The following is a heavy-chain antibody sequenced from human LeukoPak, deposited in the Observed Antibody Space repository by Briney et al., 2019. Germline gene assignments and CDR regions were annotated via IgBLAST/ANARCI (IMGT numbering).Heavy chain of an antibody. D-gene: IGHD6-19*01. CDR1: GFTFSSYA. CDR2: ISYDGSNK. V-gene: IGHV3-30*04. CDR3: STDLVEQWLASYYYYGMDV. J-gene: IGHJ6*02. Sequence: GRSLRLSCAASGFTFSSYAMHWVRQAPGKGLEWVAVISYDGSNKYYADSVKGRFTISRDNSKNTLYLQMNSLRAEDTAVYYCSTDLVEQWLASYYYYGMDVWGQGTTVTVSS.